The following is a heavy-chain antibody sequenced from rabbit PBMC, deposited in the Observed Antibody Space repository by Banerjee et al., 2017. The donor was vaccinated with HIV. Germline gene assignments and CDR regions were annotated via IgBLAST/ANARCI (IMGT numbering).Heavy chain of an antibody. Sequence: QEQLEESGGGLVKPEGSLTLTCKASGFDLSSYYYMCWVRQAPGKGLEWIACIDSGSSGATYYASWAKGRFTISKTSSTTVTLQMTSLTAADTATYFCARWYNCGGADSTCALDSRGPGTLVTVS. V-gene: IGHV1S45*01. J-gene: IGHJ2*01. CDR1: GFDLSSYYY. D-gene: IGHD4-2*01. CDR3: ARWYNCGGADSTCALDS. CDR2: IDSGSSGAT.